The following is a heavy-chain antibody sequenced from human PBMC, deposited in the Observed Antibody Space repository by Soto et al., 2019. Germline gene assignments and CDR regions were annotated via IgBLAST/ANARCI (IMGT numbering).Heavy chain of an antibody. CDR1: GFSFSGYY. D-gene: IGHD2-2*01. CDR3: ARGRRENQRLDWFDP. J-gene: IGHJ5*02. CDR2: IVSSGSAR. V-gene: IGHV3-11*01. Sequence: LRLSCAASGFSFSGYYMNWIRQAPGKGLEWLSYIVSSGSARYYADSVKGRFTISRDNAKNSLYLQMNNLRAEDTAVYFCARGRRENQRLDWFDPWGQGTLVTVSS.